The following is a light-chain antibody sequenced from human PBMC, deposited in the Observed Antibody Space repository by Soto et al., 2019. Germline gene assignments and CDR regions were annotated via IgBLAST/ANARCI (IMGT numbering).Light chain of an antibody. CDR3: QQYDSVSLLT. CDR1: QSISNW. Sequence: DIQMTQSPSTLSASVGDRVTITCRASQSISNWLAWYQQKPGKAPKLLIYKASTLESGVPSRFSGSGSGTDFTLTISSLQPDDFATYYCQQYDSVSLLTFGGGTKVDIK. J-gene: IGKJ4*01. V-gene: IGKV1-5*03. CDR2: KAS.